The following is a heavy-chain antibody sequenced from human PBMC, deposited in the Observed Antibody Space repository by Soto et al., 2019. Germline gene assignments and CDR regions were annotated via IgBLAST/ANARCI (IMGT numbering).Heavy chain of an antibody. D-gene: IGHD6-13*01. CDR2: INPNSGGT. V-gene: IGHV1-2*02. CDR3: ARETVYSSSSPYYYGMDV. Sequence: ASVKVSCKASGYTFTGYYMHWVRQAPGQGLEWMGWINPNSGGTNYAQKFQGRVTMTRDTSIRTAYMELSRLRSDDTAAYYCARETVYSSSSPYYYGMDVCGQGTTDTVS. J-gene: IGHJ6*02. CDR1: GYTFTGYY.